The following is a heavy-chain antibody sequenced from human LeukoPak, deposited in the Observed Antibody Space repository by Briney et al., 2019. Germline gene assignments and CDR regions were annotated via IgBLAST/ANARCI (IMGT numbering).Heavy chain of an antibody. J-gene: IGHJ3*02. V-gene: IGHV3-21*01. CDR3: ARAFGDYSDAFDI. D-gene: IGHD3-10*01. CDR1: GFTFSTYS. CDR2: ISSNNRYI. Sequence: GGSLRLSCAASGFTFSTYSMNWVRQAPGKGLEWVSSISSNNRYIYYADSVKGRFTISRDNAKNSLYLQMNSLRAEDTAVYYCARAFGDYSDAFDIWGQGTMVTVSS.